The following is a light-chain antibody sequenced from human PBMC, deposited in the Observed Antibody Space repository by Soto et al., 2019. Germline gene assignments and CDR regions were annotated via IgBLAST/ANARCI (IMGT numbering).Light chain of an antibody. CDR3: QQLNSYPRVT. CDR1: QGISSY. Sequence: DIQLTQSPSFLSASVGDRVTITCRASQGISSYLAWYQQKPGKAPKLLIYAASTWQSGVPSRFSGSGSGTEFTLTISSLQPEDFATYYCQQLNSYPRVTFGPGTKVDIK. CDR2: AAS. V-gene: IGKV1-9*01. J-gene: IGKJ3*01.